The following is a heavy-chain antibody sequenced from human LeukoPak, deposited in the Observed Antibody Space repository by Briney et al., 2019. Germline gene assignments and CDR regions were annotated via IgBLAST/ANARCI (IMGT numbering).Heavy chain of an antibody. CDR2: INLDGTEE. J-gene: IGHJ4*02. Sequence: SGGSLRLSCAASGFVFSTYWMTWVCQAPGKGLEWVANINLDGTEEHYVDSSLKGRFTISRDNAKNSLYLQMTSLRVEDTAVYYCASGRHDFLHWGQGTLVTVSS. D-gene: IGHD3/OR15-3a*01. V-gene: IGHV3-7*01. CDR3: ASGRHDFLH. CDR1: GFVFSTYW.